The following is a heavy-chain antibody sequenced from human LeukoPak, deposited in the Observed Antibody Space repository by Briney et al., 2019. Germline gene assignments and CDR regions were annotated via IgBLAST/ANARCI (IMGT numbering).Heavy chain of an antibody. Sequence: SETLSLTCTVSGDSVTSGGYFWTWIRQHPGKGLEWIGYISNSGTTSYNPSLKSRVSISVDASNNQFSLRLSSVTAADTAVYYCARDVVVTSSPDAFDIWGQGTMVTVSS. D-gene: IGHD2-21*02. J-gene: IGHJ3*02. V-gene: IGHV4-31*03. CDR1: GDSVTSGGYF. CDR2: ISNSGTT. CDR3: ARDVVVTSSPDAFDI.